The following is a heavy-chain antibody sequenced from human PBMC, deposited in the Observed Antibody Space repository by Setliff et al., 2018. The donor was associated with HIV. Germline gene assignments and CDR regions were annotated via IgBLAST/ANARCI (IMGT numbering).Heavy chain of an antibody. Sequence: GGSLRLSCAASGLTFDDDYAMHWVRQVPGKGLEWVSCISWDSTSIGYADSVKGRFTISRDNSKNTLYLQMNSLRAEDTAVYYCAKVGGEYQVLWSYCYNYYMDVWGKGTTVTVSS. CDR1: GLTFDDDYA. CDR3: AKVGGEYQVLWSYCYNYYMDV. J-gene: IGHJ6*03. CDR2: ISWDSTSI. D-gene: IGHD2-2*01. V-gene: IGHV3-9*01.